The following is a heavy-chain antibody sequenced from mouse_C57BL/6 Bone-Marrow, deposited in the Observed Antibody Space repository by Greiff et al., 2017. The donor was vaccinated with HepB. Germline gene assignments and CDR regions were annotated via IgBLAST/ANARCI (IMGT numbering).Heavy chain of an antibody. CDR2: IDPENGDT. V-gene: IGHV14-4*01. D-gene: IGHD3-2*02. J-gene: IGHJ4*01. CDR3: TADSSGYNYAMDY. Sequence: VQLQQSGAELVRPGASVKLSCTASGFNIKDDYMHWVKQRPEQGLEWIGWIDPENGDTEDASKFQGKATITADTSSNTAYLQLSSLTSEDTAVYYCTADSSGYNYAMDYWGQGTSVTVSS. CDR1: GFNIKDDY.